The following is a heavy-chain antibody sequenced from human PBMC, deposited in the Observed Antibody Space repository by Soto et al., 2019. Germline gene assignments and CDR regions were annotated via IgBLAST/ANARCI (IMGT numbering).Heavy chain of an antibody. CDR3: ARQVIGIVGAAEEFGFDP. Sequence: QLQLQESGPGLVKPSETLSLTCTVSGGSISSSSYYWGWIRQPPGKGLEWIGSIYYSGSTYYNPSLKSRVTISVDTSKNQFSLKLSSVTAADTAVYYCARQVIGIVGAAEEFGFDPWGQGTLVTVSS. CDR2: IYYSGST. J-gene: IGHJ5*02. D-gene: IGHD1-26*01. CDR1: GGSISSSSYY. V-gene: IGHV4-39*01.